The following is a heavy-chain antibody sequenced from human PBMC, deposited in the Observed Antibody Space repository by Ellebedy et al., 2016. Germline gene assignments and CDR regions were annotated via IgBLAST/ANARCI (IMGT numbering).Heavy chain of an antibody. V-gene: IGHV4-34*01. CDR1: GGSFSGYY. CDR2: INHSGST. D-gene: IGHD2-8*01. J-gene: IGHJ4*02. CDR3: ARHAPLGPFDY. Sequence: SETLSLTXAVYGGSFSGYYWSWIRQPPGKGLEWIGEINHSGSTNYNPSLKSRVTMSVDTSKNQFSLKLSSVTAADTAVYYCARHAPLGPFDYWGQGTLVTVSS.